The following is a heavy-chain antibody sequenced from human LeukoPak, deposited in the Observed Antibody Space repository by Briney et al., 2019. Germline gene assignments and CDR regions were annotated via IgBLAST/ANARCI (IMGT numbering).Heavy chain of an antibody. CDR2: IYYSGST. CDR1: GGSISSHY. V-gene: IGHV4-59*11. CDR3: ARDSDYCSSTSCYLAFRD. Sequence: SETLSLTCTVSGGSISSHYWSWIRQPPGKGLGWIGYIYYSGSTNYNPSLKSRVTISVDTSKNQSSLKLSSVTAADTAVYYCARDSDYCSSTSCYLAFRDWGQGTLVTVSS. J-gene: IGHJ4*02. D-gene: IGHD2-2*01.